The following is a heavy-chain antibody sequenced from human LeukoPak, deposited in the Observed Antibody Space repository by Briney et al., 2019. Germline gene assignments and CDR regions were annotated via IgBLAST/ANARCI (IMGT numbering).Heavy chain of an antibody. D-gene: IGHD6-19*01. CDR1: GFTFSRNA. Sequence: PGGSLRLSCAASGFTFSRNAMNWVRQAPGQGLEWVSGISGSGDNTYYADSVRGRFTISRDNSKNTLYLQMNSLRAEDTAVYYCAKDQEYSSGWSPFDYWGQGTLVTVSS. CDR2: ISGSGDNT. V-gene: IGHV3-23*01. CDR3: AKDQEYSSGWSPFDY. J-gene: IGHJ4*02.